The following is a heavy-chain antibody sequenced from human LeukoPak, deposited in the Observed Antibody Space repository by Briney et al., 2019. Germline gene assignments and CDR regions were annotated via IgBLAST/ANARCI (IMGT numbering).Heavy chain of an antibody. D-gene: IGHD2-15*01. Sequence: SGGSLRLSCAASGFPYSSYRMHWVSQAPAKGLVWVSRINSDGRSTRYADSVKGRFTISRDNAENTLYLQMNSLRDEDSAVYYRVTSYCSGGSCYSASGYWGQGTLVTVSS. CDR2: INSDGRST. J-gene: IGHJ4*02. V-gene: IGHV3-74*01. CDR1: GFPYSSYR. CDR3: VTSYCSGGSCYSASGY.